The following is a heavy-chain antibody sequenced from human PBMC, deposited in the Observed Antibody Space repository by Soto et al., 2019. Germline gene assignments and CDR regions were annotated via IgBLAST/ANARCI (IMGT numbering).Heavy chain of an antibody. CDR1: GFTFSSYA. D-gene: IGHD6-19*01. CDR3: ARYSGANDAFDI. J-gene: IGHJ3*02. Sequence: QVQLVESGGGVVQPGRSLRLSCAASGFTFSSYAMHWVRQAPGKGLEWVAVISHDGSNKYYADSVKGRFTISRDNSKNTLYLQMNSLRAEDTAVYYCARYSGANDAFDIWGQGTMVTVSS. CDR2: ISHDGSNK. V-gene: IGHV3-30-3*01.